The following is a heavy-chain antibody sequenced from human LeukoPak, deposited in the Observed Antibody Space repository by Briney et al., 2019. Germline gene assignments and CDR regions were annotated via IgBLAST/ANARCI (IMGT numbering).Heavy chain of an antibody. V-gene: IGHV3-30-3*01. CDR2: ISYDGSNK. D-gene: IGHD1-1*01. J-gene: IGHJ4*02. Sequence: GGSLRLSCAASGFTFSSYAMHWVRQAPGKGLEWVAVISYDGSNKYYADSVKGRFTISRDNSKNTLYLQMNSLRAEDTAVYYCARDVQLGPSYYFDYWGQGTLVTVSS. CDR3: ARDVQLGPSYYFDY. CDR1: GFTFSSYA.